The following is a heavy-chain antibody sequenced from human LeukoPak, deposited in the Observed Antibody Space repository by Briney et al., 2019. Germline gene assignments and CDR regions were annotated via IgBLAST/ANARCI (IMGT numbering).Heavy chain of an antibody. Sequence: SVKVSCKVSGGTFSSYAISWVRQAPGQGLEWMGGIIPIFGTANYAQKFQGRVTITADKSTSTAYMELSSLRSEDTAVYYCARRVSSYYDSSGYYPFDYWGQGTLVTVSS. V-gene: IGHV1-69*06. J-gene: IGHJ4*02. D-gene: IGHD3-22*01. CDR3: ARRVSSYYDSSGYYPFDY. CDR2: IIPIFGTA. CDR1: GGTFSSYA.